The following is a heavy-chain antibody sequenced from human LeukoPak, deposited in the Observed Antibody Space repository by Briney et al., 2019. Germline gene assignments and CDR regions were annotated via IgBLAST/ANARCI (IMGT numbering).Heavy chain of an antibody. V-gene: IGHV3-53*01. J-gene: IGHJ4*02. CDR3: ARGGYSYGSDY. D-gene: IGHD5-18*01. CDR2: IYSGGST. Sequence: PGGSLRLSCAASGFTVSNNYMSGVRQAPGKGLEWVSVIYSGGSTYYADSVRGRFTISRDNSKNTLFLHMNSLRAEDTAVYYCARGGYSYGSDYWGQGTLVTVSS. CDR1: GFTVSNNY.